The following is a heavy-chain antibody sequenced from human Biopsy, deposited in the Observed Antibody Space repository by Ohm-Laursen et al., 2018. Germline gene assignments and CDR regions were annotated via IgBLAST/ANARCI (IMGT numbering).Heavy chain of an antibody. Sequence: SLRLSCAASGFSFDDFAMHWVRQSPGKGLEWVAGIDWNSRNINYGDSVKGRFSVSRDNAKNSLYLQMNSLRGEDTALYYCVKDTNWNYVWDRPGATKGMDVWGQGTTVTVS. D-gene: IGHD1-7*01. V-gene: IGHV3-9*01. CDR2: IDWNSRNI. J-gene: IGHJ6*02. CDR1: GFSFDDFA. CDR3: VKDTNWNYVWDRPGATKGMDV.